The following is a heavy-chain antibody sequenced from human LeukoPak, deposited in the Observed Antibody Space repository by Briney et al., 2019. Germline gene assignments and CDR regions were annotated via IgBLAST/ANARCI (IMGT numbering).Heavy chain of an antibody. CDR2: IYTSGST. CDR1: GGSINSGSYY. Sequence: PSQTLSLTCTVSGGSINSGSYYWSWIRQPAGKGLEWIGRIYTSGSTNYNPSLKSRVTISVDTSRNQFSLKLSSVTAADTAVYCCARVGGSSWNSFDYWGQGTLVTVSS. V-gene: IGHV4-61*02. CDR3: ARVGGSSWNSFDY. J-gene: IGHJ4*02. D-gene: IGHD6-13*01.